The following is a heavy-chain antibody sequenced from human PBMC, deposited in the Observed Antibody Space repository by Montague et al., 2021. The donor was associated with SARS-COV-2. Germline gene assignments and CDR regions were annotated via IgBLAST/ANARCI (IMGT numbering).Heavy chain of an antibody. CDR3: ARGRSRLTIFGVPSMYYYMDV. D-gene: IGHD3-3*01. CDR2: INHSGST. J-gene: IGHJ6*03. V-gene: IGHV4-34*01. CDR1: GGSFSGYY. Sequence: SETLSLTCAVYGGSFSGYYWSWIRQPPEKGLEWIGKINHSGSTNYNPSLKSRVTISVDTSKNQFSLKLSSVTAADTAVYYCARGRSRLTIFGVPSMYYYMDVWGKGTTVTVSS.